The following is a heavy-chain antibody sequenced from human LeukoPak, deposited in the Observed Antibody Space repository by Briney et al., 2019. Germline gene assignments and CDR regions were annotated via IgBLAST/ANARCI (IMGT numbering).Heavy chain of an antibody. CDR1: GFTFSSYG. D-gene: IGHD3-22*01. CDR2: ISSDGNNK. CDR3: AKGNDIGGYYYPHFDY. J-gene: IGHJ4*02. V-gene: IGHV3-30*18. Sequence: PGGSLRLSCAASGFTFSSYGVHWVRQAPGKGLEWVAVISSDGNNKNYVDSVKGRFTFSRDNSKNTLYLQMNSLRAEDTAVYYCAKGNDIGGYYYPHFDYWGQGTLVTVSS.